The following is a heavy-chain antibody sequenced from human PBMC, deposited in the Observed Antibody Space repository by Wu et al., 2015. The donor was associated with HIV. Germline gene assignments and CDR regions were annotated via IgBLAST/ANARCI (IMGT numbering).Heavy chain of an antibody. J-gene: IGHJ5*02. CDR2: ISGYNGNT. Sequence: QVQLVQSGAEVKKPGASVKVSCKAFGYTFTRFGISWVRQAPGQGLEWMGWISGYNGNTNQAQKIQGRVTMTTDTSTSTAYMELRSLRSDDTAVYYCARGTVGSYDSSGYLNWLDPWGQGTLVTVSS. V-gene: IGHV1-18*01. CDR1: GYTFTRFG. CDR3: ARGTVGSYDSSGYLNWLDP. D-gene: IGHD3-22*01.